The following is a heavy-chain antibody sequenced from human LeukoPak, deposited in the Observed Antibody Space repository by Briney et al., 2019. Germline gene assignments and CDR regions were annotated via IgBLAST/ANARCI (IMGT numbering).Heavy chain of an antibody. CDR2: IYYGGNT. D-gene: IGHD3-22*01. J-gene: IGHJ5*02. CDR3: VRCSYYYDSSGYHYWFDP. Sequence: SETLCLTCTVSGGSISSSSYYWGWIRQPPGKGLEWIGSIYYGGNTYYNPSLKSRVTISVDTSKNQFSLKLSSVTAADTAVYYCVRCSYYYDSSGYHYWFDPWGQGTLVTVSS. V-gene: IGHV4-39*07. CDR1: GGSISSSSYY.